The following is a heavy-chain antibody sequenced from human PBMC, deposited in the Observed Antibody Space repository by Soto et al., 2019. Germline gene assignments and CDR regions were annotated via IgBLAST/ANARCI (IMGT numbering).Heavy chain of an antibody. J-gene: IGHJ5*02. CDR3: ARNLWFGELSRSLANWFDP. Sequence: QVQLVQSGAEVKKPGASVKVSCKASGYTFTSYDINWVRQATGQGLEWMGWMNPNSGNTGYAQKFQGRVTMTRNTSISTAYMELSSLRSEDTAVYYCARNLWFGELSRSLANWFDPWGQGTLVTVSS. CDR2: MNPNSGNT. D-gene: IGHD3-10*01. CDR1: GYTFTSYD. V-gene: IGHV1-8*01.